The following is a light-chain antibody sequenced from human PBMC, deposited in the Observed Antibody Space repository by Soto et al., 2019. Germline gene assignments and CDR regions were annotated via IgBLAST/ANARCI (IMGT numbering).Light chain of an antibody. CDR1: QTISRH. V-gene: IGKV3-11*01. J-gene: IGKJ2*01. CDR3: QQRNWPRIT. CDR2: DIY. Sequence: EIVLTQSPATLSLSPGERATLSCRASQTISRHLSWYQQRPDRAARLLIYDIYYRDSGIPGRFSGSGSGTDFTLTISSLEPEDSAVYYCQQRNWPRITFGQGTKLEI.